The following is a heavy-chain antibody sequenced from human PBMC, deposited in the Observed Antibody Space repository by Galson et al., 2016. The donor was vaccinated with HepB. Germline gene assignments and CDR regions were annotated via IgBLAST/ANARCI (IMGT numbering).Heavy chain of an antibody. D-gene: IGHD1-14*01. Sequence: SLRLSCAASGFTFGDYHIIWFRQAPGKGLEWVSFIRPKRYGGTIEYAASVKDRFTISRDDSKSIAYLQMNSLTIEDTAVYYCSRIERAEESVYYYYMAVWGKGATVTVSS. CDR1: GFTFGDYH. V-gene: IGHV3-49*03. CDR3: SRIERAEESVYYYYMAV. J-gene: IGHJ6*03. CDR2: IRPKRYGGTI.